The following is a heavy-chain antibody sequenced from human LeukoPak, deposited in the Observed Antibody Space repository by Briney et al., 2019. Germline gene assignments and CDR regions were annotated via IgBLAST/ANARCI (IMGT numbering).Heavy chain of an antibody. V-gene: IGHV1-69*05. CDR3: ARGVIAGGPFDY. D-gene: IGHD6-13*01. CDR2: IIPIFGTA. Sequence: GASVKVSCKASGGTFSSFGISWVRQAPGQGLEWVGGIIPIFGTAKFPQTLQGRVTITTDESTSTAYMEQRSLRSEDTTMYYCARGVIAGGPFDYWGQGTLVTVSS. J-gene: IGHJ4*02. CDR1: GGTFSSFG.